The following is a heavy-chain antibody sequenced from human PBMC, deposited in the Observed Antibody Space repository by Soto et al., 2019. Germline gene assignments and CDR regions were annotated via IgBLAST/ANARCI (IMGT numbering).Heavy chain of an antibody. CDR3: AHNRGDGDYFQY. Sequence: QITLKESGPTLVKPTQTLTLTCSFSGFSLTTRGMSVSWIRQPPGKALEWLSVMYWDDDKRYSPSLKNRLTIARDTSKQHVVLKMTDLDPLDTATLYLAHNRGDGDYFQYWGQGTLVFLSS. J-gene: IGHJ4*02. D-gene: IGHD3-16*01. CDR1: GFSLTTRGMS. V-gene: IGHV2-5*02. CDR2: MYWDDDK.